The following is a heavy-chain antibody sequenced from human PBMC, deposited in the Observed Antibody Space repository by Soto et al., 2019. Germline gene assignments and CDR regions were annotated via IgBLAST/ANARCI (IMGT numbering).Heavy chain of an antibody. CDR2: IYPGDSDT. D-gene: IGHD6-13*01. J-gene: IGHJ6*04. CDR1: GYSCTSYW. Sequence: EPLKTCCKGVGYSCTSYWLGWVLQIPGKGLEWKGSIYPGDSDTRHSPSFQGQVTISADKSIRTAYLQWSSLKASDTAMYYCAIQTSGIAAAGAGYYYYYGMDVWGKGTTVTVSS. V-gene: IGHV5-51*01. CDR3: AIQTSGIAAAGAGYYYYYGMDV.